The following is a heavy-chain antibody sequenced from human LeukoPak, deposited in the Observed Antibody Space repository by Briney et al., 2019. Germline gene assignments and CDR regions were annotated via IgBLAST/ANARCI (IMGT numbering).Heavy chain of an antibody. Sequence: GESLRLSCAASGFTFSSYGMHWVRQAPGKGLEWVAFIRYDGSNKYYADSVKGRFTIPRDNSKNTLYLQMNSLRAEDTAVYYCAKGAAVAGSFDYWGQGTLVTVSS. D-gene: IGHD6-19*01. J-gene: IGHJ4*02. CDR1: GFTFSSYG. V-gene: IGHV3-30*02. CDR3: AKGAAVAGSFDY. CDR2: IRYDGSNK.